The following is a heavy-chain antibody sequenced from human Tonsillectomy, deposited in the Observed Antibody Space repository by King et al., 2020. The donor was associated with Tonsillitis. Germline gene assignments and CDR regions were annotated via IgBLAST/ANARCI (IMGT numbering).Heavy chain of an antibody. CDR2: IHSKTDGGGI. J-gene: IGHJ6*02. CDR1: GFTFSNAW. CDR3: ATQIYGYQRGYNYYGLDV. V-gene: IGHV3-15*01. Sequence: VQLVESGGGLVKPGGSLRLSCAASGFTFSNAWLSWVRQGPGRGLEWVTRIHSKTDGGGIDYAAPVKGRLTISRDDSKNMLYLQMNSLKTEETGVYYCATQIYGYQRGYNYYGLDVWGQGTTVTVSS. D-gene: IGHD4-17*01.